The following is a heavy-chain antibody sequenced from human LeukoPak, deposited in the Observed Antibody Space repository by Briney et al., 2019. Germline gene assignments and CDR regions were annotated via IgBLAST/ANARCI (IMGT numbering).Heavy chain of an antibody. CDR2: VDPEDGEK. J-gene: IGHJ4*02. CDR3: ATSRLPTTGRDY. Sequence: ASVKVSCKASGYTFTHFFIQWVRQAPGKGLEWMGRVDPEDGEKIYAEKLQGRVTITTDTSTDTAYMALSGLGSEDTAVYYCATSRLPTTGRDYWGQGTLVTVSS. D-gene: IGHD4/OR15-4a*01. V-gene: IGHV1-69-2*01. CDR1: GYTFTHFF.